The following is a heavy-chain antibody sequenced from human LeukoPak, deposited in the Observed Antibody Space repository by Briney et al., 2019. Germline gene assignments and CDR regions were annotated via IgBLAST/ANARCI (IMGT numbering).Heavy chain of an antibody. CDR1: GYTFTSYG. Sequence: ASVKVSCKASGYTFTSYGISWVRQAPGQGLEWMGWISAYNGNTNYAQKLQGRVTMTTDTSTSTAYMELRSLRSDDTAVYYCARDSNYGSGSYRKDYWGQGTLVTVSS. CDR2: ISAYNGNT. V-gene: IGHV1-18*01. J-gene: IGHJ4*02. CDR3: ARDSNYGSGSYRKDY. D-gene: IGHD3-10*01.